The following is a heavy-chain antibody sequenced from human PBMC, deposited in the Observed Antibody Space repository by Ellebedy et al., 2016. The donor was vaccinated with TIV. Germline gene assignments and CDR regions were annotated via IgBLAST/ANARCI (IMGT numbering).Heavy chain of an antibody. J-gene: IGHJ6*02. CDR2: IYHTGTT. V-gene: IGHV4-31*02. CDR1: GGSVSRGNYY. CDR3: ARDQVVRGGYHGMDV. D-gene: IGHD3-10*01. Sequence: SETLSLTXRVSGGSVSRGNYYWGWIRQHPGKGLEWIGYIYHTGTTYYNPSLKSRVSISVDTSKNQVSLRLSSVTVADTAVYYCARDQVVRGGYHGMDVWGPGTTVTVSS.